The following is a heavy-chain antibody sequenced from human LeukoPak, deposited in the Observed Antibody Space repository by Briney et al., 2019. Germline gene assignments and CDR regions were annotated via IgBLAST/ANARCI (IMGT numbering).Heavy chain of an antibody. V-gene: IGHV4-39*07. Sequence: PSETLSLTCTVSGGSISSSSYYWGWIRQPPGKGLERIGRIYTSGSTNNHPSLKSRLTMTEDTSNNLFSLKLRSTTAADAAVYYCARDYNDYFDSRFDYWGQGTLVTVSS. CDR3: ARDYNDYFDSRFDY. CDR2: IYTSGST. CDR1: GGSISSSSYY. D-gene: IGHD2/OR15-2a*01. J-gene: IGHJ4*02.